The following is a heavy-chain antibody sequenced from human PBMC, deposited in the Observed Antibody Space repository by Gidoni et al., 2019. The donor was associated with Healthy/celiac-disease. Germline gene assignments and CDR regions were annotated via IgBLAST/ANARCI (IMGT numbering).Heavy chain of an antibody. CDR3: ARGGRYYDSSGYWYFDL. CDR2: INPSGGST. CDR1: GYTFTSYY. J-gene: IGHJ2*01. D-gene: IGHD3-22*01. Sequence: QVQLVQSRAEVKKPGASVKVSCKASGYTFTSYYMHWVRQAPGQGLEWMGIINPSGGSTSYAQKFQGRVTMTRDTSTSTVYMELSSLRSEDTAVYYCARGGRYYDSSGYWYFDLWGRGTLVTVSS. V-gene: IGHV1-46*03.